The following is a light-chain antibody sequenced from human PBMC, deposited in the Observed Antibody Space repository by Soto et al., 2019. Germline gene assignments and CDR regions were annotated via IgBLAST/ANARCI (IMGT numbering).Light chain of an antibody. CDR3: QTWGTGIVI. V-gene: IGLV4-69*01. CDR1: SGHSSYA. CDR2: LNSDGSH. J-gene: IGLJ2*01. Sequence: QPVLTQSPSASASLGASVKLTCTLSSGHSSYAIAWHQQQPEKGPRYLMKLNSDGSHSKGDGSPARFSGSSSGAERYLTISSLQSEDEADYYCQTWGTGIVIFGGGTKLTVL.